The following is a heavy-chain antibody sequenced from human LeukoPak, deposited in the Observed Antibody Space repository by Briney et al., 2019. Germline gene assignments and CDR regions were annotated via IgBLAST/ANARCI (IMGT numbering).Heavy chain of an antibody. V-gene: IGHV3-74*03. J-gene: IGHJ5*02. CDR3: TSLGTLVP. Sequence: GGSLRLSCAASGFTFSTYLMHWVRQAPGKGLVWVSRINTDGSITTYADSVKGRFTISRDNAKNALYLQMNSLRDEDTAVYYCTSLGTLVPWGQGTLVTVSS. CDR1: GFTFSTYL. CDR2: INTDGSIT. D-gene: IGHD3-9*01.